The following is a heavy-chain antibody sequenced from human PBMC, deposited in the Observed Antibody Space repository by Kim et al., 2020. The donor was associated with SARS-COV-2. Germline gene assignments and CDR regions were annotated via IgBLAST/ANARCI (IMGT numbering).Heavy chain of an antibody. CDR2: IYSGGST. Sequence: GGSLRLSCAASGFTVSSNYMSWVRQAPGKGLEWFSVIYSGGSTYYADSVKGRFTISRDNSKNTLYLQMNSLRAEDTAVYYCARVSVLVRGVSHFDYWGQGTLVTVSS. V-gene: IGHV3-66*01. CDR3: ARVSVLVRGVSHFDY. CDR1: GFTVSSNY. J-gene: IGHJ4*02. D-gene: IGHD3-10*01.